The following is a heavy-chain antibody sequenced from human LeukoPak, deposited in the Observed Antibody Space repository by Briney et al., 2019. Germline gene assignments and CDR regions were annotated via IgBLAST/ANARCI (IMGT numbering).Heavy chain of an antibody. CDR2: IYYSGST. J-gene: IGHJ4*02. CDR3: ATIKRGNIFGYFDF. Sequence: SATLFLTCTVSGGSISSYYWSWIRQPPGKGLEWMGYIYYSGSTNYNPPLKSRVTISVDTSKNQFSLRLTSVTAADTAVYYCATIKRGNIFGYFDFWGQGIPVTVSS. D-gene: IGHD5-18*01. V-gene: IGHV4-59*01. CDR1: GGSISSYY.